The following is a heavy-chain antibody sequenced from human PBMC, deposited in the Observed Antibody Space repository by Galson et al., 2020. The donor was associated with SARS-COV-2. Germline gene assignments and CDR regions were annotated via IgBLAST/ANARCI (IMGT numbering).Heavy chain of an antibody. CDR2: IWYDGSNK. Sequence: GGSLRLTCAASGFTFSSYGMHWVRQAPGKGLEWVAVIWYDGSNKYYADSVKGRFTISRDNSKNTLYLQMNSLRAEDTAVYYCAKDRRYYYVSSGYYYPRYYYYGMGVWGEGTTVMVSS. CDR1: GFTFSSYG. D-gene: IGHD3-22*01. CDR3: AKDRRYYYVSSGYYYPRYYYYGMGV. V-gene: IGHV3-33*06. J-gene: IGHJ6*04.